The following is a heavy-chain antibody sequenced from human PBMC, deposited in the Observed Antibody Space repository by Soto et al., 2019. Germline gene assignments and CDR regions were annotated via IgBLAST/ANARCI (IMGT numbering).Heavy chain of an antibody. J-gene: IGHJ6*03. CDR3: AKESYDILTGYSISYYYYYMDV. Sequence: GESLKISCAASGFTFSSYGMHWVRQAPGKGLEWVAVISYDGSNKYYADSVKGRFTISRDNSKNTLYLQMNSLRAEDTAVYYCAKESYDILTGYSISYYYYYMDVWGKGTTVTVSS. CDR1: GFTFSSYG. D-gene: IGHD3-9*01. CDR2: ISYDGSNK. V-gene: IGHV3-30*18.